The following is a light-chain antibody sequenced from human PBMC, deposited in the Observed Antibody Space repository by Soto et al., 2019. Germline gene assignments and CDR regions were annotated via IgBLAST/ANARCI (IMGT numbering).Light chain of an antibody. CDR2: EVS. Sequence: DILLSESPSTLSASVGDRVTISCRASQSINKWLAWYQHKPGKAPNLLIYEVSTLHSGVLSRFSGSGSGTEFTLTISSLRPDDFATYYCQHYSGDRATFGQGTKVDIK. CDR3: QHYSGDRAT. J-gene: IGKJ1*01. CDR1: QSINKW. V-gene: IGKV1-5*03.